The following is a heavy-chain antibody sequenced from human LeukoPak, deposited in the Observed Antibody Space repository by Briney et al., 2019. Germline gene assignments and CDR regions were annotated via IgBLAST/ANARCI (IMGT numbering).Heavy chain of an antibody. CDR3: AKEIGVAGIFDY. CDR2: ISGSGGST. D-gene: IGHD6-19*01. Sequence: PGGSLRLSCAASGFTFSNAWMSWVRQAPGKGLEWVSAISGSGGSTYYADSVKGRFTISRDNSKNTLYLQMNSLRAEDTAVYYCAKEIGVAGIFDYWGQGTLVTVSS. CDR1: GFTFSNAW. V-gene: IGHV3-23*01. J-gene: IGHJ4*02.